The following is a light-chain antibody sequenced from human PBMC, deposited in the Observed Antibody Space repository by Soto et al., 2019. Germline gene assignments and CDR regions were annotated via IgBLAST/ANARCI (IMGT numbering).Light chain of an antibody. V-gene: IGLV2-14*01. CDR2: DVG. CDR3: SSYTSSGSYV. Sequence: QSALTQPASVSGSPGQSITISCTGTSSDVGGYNYVSWYLQHPGKAPKLMIFDVGNRPSGISNRFSGSKSGSTASLTISGLQAEDEADYYCSSYTSSGSYVFGTGTKLTVL. CDR1: SSDVGGYNY. J-gene: IGLJ1*01.